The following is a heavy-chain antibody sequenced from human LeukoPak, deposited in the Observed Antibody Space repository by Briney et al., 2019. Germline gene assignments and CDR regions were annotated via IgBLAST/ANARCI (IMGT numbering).Heavy chain of an antibody. J-gene: IGHJ4*02. CDR1: GYTFTSYD. CDR3: TRNEYYYDSSGYYNDY. V-gene: IGHV1-8*03. Sequence: GASVKVSCKASGYTFTSYDINWVRQATGQGLEWMGWMNPNSGNTGYAQKFQGRVTITRNTSISTAYMELSSLKASDTAMYYCTRNEYYYDSSGYYNDYWGQGTLVTVSS. D-gene: IGHD3-22*01. CDR2: MNPNSGNT.